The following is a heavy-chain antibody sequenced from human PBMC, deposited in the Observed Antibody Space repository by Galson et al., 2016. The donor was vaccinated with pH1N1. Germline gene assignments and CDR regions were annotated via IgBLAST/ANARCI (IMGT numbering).Heavy chain of an antibody. CDR1: GLTFSSYA. D-gene: IGHD4-11*01. J-gene: IGHJ4*02. V-gene: IGHV3-23*01. CDR3: ANGGHYSSFDY. CDR2: ISGSGFTT. Sequence: SLRLSCAASGLTFSSYAMSWVRQAPGKGLEWVSTISGSGFTTFFADSVKGRFTISRDNSKNTFHLQLNSLRAEDTAIYYCANGGHYSSFDYWGQGALVTVSS.